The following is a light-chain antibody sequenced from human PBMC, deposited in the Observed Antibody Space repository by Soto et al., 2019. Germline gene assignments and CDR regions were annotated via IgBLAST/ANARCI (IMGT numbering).Light chain of an antibody. CDR1: QGIRND. CDR3: LLHKSYVWT. CDR2: AAS. V-gene: IGKV1-17*01. Sequence: DIQMTQPPSSLSASVGDRVTITCRASQGIRNDLSWYQQKPGKAPKRLIYAASSLQGGVPSRFSGSGSGTEFTLTITSLQPEDFATYYCLLHKSYVWTFGQGTKVDIK. J-gene: IGKJ1*01.